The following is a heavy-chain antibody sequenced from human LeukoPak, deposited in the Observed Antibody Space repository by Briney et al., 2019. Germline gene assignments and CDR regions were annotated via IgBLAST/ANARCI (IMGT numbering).Heavy chain of an antibody. CDR3: ARDTYYYDSSGYYNGRYFDY. J-gene: IGHJ4*02. Sequence: SETLSLTCTVSGASISSYYWSWIRQSAGKGLEWIGRIYTSGSTNYNPSLKSRVTMSVDTSKNQFSLKLNSVTAADTAVYYCARDTYYYDSSGYYNGRYFDYWGQGTLVTVSS. V-gene: IGHV4-4*07. CDR2: IYTSGST. CDR1: GASISSYY. D-gene: IGHD3-22*01.